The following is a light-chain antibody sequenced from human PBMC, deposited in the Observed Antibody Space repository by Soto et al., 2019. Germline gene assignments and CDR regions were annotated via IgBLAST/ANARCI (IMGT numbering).Light chain of an antibody. CDR1: QSVSSSF. V-gene: IGKV3-20*01. Sequence: EIVMTQSPATLSVSPGERATLXXRASQSVSSSFLAWYQQKPGQAPRFXIYGASSRATGIPDRFSGSGSGTDFTLTISRLEPEDFAVYYCHQYGSSPATFGQGTKVDIK. CDR3: HQYGSSPAT. CDR2: GAS. J-gene: IGKJ1*01.